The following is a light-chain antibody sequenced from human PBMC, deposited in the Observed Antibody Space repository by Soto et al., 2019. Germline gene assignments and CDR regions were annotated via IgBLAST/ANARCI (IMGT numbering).Light chain of an antibody. V-gene: IGKV3-20*01. CDR1: QSVSRSY. J-gene: IGKJ1*01. Sequence: EIVLTQSPGTLSLSPGERATLSCRASQSVSRSYLAWYQQKPGQAPRLLIYGASIRATGIPDRFSGSGSGTDFTLTSNRLEPEDFAVYYCQQYGSSPPWTFGQGTKVEIK. CDR2: GAS. CDR3: QQYGSSPPWT.